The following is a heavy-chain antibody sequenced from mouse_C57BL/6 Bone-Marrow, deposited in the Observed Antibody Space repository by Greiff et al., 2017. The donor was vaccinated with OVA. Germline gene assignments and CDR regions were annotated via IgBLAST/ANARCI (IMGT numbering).Heavy chain of an antibody. V-gene: IGHV5-4*01. CDR3: AGYANSYAMDY. CDR1: GFTFSNYA. Sequence: EVQRVESEGGLVQPGSSMKLSCAASGFTFSNYAMSWVRQTPEKRLEWVATISDGGSYTYYPDNVKGRFTISRDNAKNNLYLQMSHLKSEDTAMYYCAGYANSYAMDYWGQGTSVTVSS. D-gene: IGHD2-1*01. CDR2: ISDGGSYT. J-gene: IGHJ4*01.